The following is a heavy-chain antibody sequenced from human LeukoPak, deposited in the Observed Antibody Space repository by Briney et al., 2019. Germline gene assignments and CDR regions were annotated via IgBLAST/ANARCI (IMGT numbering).Heavy chain of an antibody. CDR3: AKDPLPY. CDR2: IRYDGNDK. J-gene: IGHJ4*02. V-gene: IGHV3-30*02. CDR1: GFTFTNYG. Sequence: GGSLRLSCATSGFTFTNYGMHWVRQAPAKGLEWVAFIRYDGNDKYYADSVKGRFTISRDNSKNTLYLQMNSLRAEDTAVYYCAKDPLPYWGQGTLVTVSS.